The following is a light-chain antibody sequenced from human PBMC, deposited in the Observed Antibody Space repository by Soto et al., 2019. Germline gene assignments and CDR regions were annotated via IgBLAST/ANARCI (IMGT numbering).Light chain of an antibody. CDR1: TGAVTSGHY. CDR2: DTS. J-gene: IGLJ3*02. CDR3: LLSYTDALV. Sequence: QAVVTQEPSLTVSPGGTVTLTCGSSTGAVTSGHYPYWFQQKPGQAPRTLIYDTSDQPSWTPARFSGSLIGGKAALTLSGAQPEDEAEYYCLLSYTDALVFGGGTKLTVL. V-gene: IGLV7-46*01.